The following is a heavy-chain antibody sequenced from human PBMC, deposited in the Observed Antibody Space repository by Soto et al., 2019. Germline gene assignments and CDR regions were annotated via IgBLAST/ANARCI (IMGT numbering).Heavy chain of an antibody. CDR2: ISAYNGNT. CDR3: ARDRGGYYYDSSGYYPDY. V-gene: IGHV1-18*01. Sequence: QVQLVQSGAEVKKPGASVKVSCKASGYTFTSYGISWVRQAPGQGLEWMGWISAYNGNTNYAQKLQGRGTMTTDTSTSTAYMELRSLRSDDTAVYYCARDRGGYYYDSSGYYPDYWGQGTLVTVSS. J-gene: IGHJ4*02. CDR1: GYTFTSYG. D-gene: IGHD3-22*01.